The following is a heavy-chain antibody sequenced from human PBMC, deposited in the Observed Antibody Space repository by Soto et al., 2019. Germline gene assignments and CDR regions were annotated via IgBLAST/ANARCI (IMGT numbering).Heavy chain of an antibody. CDR3: ARDRGYCSGGSCLTRRDYYYGMDV. CDR1: GGSISSGGYY. V-gene: IGHV4-31*03. D-gene: IGHD2-15*01. Sequence: QVQLQESGPGLVKPSQTLSLTCTVSGGSISSGGYYWSWIRQHPGKGLEWIGYIYYSGSTYYNPSPKSRVTISGDTSKNQFSLKLSSVTAADTAVYYCARDRGYCSGGSCLTRRDYYYGMDVWGQGTTVTVSS. CDR2: IYYSGST. J-gene: IGHJ6*02.